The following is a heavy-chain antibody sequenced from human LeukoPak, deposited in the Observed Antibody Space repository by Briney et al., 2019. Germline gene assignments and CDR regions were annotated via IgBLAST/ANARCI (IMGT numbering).Heavy chain of an antibody. V-gene: IGHV4-59*01. J-gene: IGHJ3*02. Sequence: SETLSPTCTVSGGSISSYYWSWIRQPPGKGLEWIGYIYYSGSTNYNPSLKSRVTISVDTSKNQFSLKLSSVTAADTAVYYCARYSDPGSYPDAFDIWGQGTMVTVSS. CDR2: IYYSGST. CDR3: ARYSDPGSYPDAFDI. D-gene: IGHD1-26*01. CDR1: GGSISSYY.